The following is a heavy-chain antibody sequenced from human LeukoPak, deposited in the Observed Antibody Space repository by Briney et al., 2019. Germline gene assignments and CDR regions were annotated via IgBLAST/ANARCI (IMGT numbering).Heavy chain of an antibody. D-gene: IGHD4-17*01. CDR2: IYYSGST. CDR3: ARDYGDYDYYYYGMDV. V-gene: IGHV4-39*02. CDR1: FVSINSGSYY. J-gene: IGHJ6*02. Sequence: SETLSLTCAVSFVSINSGSYYWGWIRQPPGKGLEWIGSIYYSGSTYYNPSLKSRVTISVDTSKNQFSLKLSSVTAADTAVYYCARDYGDYDYYYYGMDVWGQGTTVTVSS.